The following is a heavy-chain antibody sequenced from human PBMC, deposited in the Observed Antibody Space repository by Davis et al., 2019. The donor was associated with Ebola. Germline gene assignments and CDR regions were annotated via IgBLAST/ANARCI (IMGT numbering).Heavy chain of an antibody. CDR3: ARRQYGSSPFDP. J-gene: IGHJ5*02. CDR2: IYYSGST. V-gene: IGHV4-39*01. CDR1: GGSISSSSYY. D-gene: IGHD6-6*01. Sequence: MPSDTLSLTCTVSGGSISSSSYYWDWIRQPPGKGLEWIGSIYYSGSTYYSPSLKSRVTISVDTSKNQFSLKLSSVTAADTAVYYCARRQYGSSPFDPWGQGVLVAVSS.